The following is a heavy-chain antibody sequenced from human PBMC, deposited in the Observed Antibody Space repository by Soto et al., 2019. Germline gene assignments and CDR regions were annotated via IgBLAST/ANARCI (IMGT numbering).Heavy chain of an antibody. Sequence: QVQLVQSGAEVKKPGASVKVSCKASGYTFTSYDINWVRQATGQGLEWMGWMTPNSGNTGYAQKFQGRVTMTRNTSIRTAYTELRSLRSEDTAVYYCAGGVYGSGRYYPVYWGQGPLVIVSS. CDR3: AGGVYGSGRYYPVY. J-gene: IGHJ4*02. V-gene: IGHV1-8*01. CDR1: GYTFTSYD. CDR2: MTPNSGNT. D-gene: IGHD3-10*01.